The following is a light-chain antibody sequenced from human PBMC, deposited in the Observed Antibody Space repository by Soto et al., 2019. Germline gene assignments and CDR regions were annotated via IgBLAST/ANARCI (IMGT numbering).Light chain of an antibody. Sequence: EIVLTQSPATLSLSPGERATLSCRASQSVSSYLAWYQQKPGQAPRLLIYDASNRATGIPARFSGSGSGTDFTLTISSLEPEDVAVYYCQHRSNWLSLTFGGGTKVEIK. J-gene: IGKJ4*01. CDR3: QHRSNWLSLT. CDR1: QSVSSY. V-gene: IGKV3-11*01. CDR2: DAS.